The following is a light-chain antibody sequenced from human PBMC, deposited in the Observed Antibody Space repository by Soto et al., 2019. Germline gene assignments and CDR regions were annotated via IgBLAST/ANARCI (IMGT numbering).Light chain of an antibody. Sequence: QSVLPQPPSASSTPGQTVTISCSGSTSNIGTFYVYWYQHLPGTAPKLLIYLGDQRASGVSDRFSGSKSGTSASLAINGLRSDDEADYYCAAWDDKLNAYVFGSGTKLTVL. CDR1: TSNIGTFY. V-gene: IGLV1-47*02. CDR2: LGD. J-gene: IGLJ1*01. CDR3: AAWDDKLNAYV.